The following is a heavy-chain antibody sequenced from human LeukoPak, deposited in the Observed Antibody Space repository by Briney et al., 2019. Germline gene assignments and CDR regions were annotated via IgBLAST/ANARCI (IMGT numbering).Heavy chain of an antibody. Sequence: GGSLRLSCAASGFTFSSYAMSWVRQAPGKGLEWVSAISGSGGSTYYADSVKGRFTISRDNSKNTLYLQMNSLRAEDTAVYYCASPLDDFWSGYHAFDIWGQGTMVTVSS. CDR3: ASPLDDFWSGYHAFDI. D-gene: IGHD3-3*01. CDR1: GFTFSSYA. V-gene: IGHV3-23*01. J-gene: IGHJ3*02. CDR2: ISGSGGST.